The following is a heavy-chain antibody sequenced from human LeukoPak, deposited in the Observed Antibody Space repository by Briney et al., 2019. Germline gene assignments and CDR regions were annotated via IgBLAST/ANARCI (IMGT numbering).Heavy chain of an antibody. CDR3: ARAPGLLQWSPFDP. CDR2: IYYSGST. Sequence: PSETLSLTCTVSGGSISSGGSYWSWIPQHPGKGLESIVYIYYSGSTYYNPSLKSRVTISVDTSKNQFPLKLSSVTAADTAVYYCARAPGLLQWSPFDPWGQGTLVAVSS. CDR1: GGSISSGGSY. D-gene: IGHD3-3*01. J-gene: IGHJ5*02. V-gene: IGHV4-31*03.